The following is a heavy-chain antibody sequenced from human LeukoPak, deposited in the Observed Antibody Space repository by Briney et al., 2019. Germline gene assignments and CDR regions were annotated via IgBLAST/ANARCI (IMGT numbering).Heavy chain of an antibody. J-gene: IGHJ6*03. CDR1: GGSISSSSYF. D-gene: IGHD2-2*01. V-gene: IGHV4-39*07. Sequence: SETLSLTCTVFGGSISSSSYFWGWIRQPPGKGLEWIGTIYYNGNTYYNPSLKSRVTISIDTSKNQFSLKLSSVTAADTAVYYCARVSCSTTSCYYSYYYYMDVWGKGTTVTVSS. CDR3: ARVSCSTTSCYYSYYYYMDV. CDR2: IYYNGNT.